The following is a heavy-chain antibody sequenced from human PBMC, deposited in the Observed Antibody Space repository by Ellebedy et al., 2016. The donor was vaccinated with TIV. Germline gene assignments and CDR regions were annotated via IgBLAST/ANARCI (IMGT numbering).Heavy chain of an antibody. Sequence: MPSETLSLTCTVSGDSLNTYYWSWIRQPPGKGLAWLGKIFYTGSTTYNPSLRGRITISVDTAKNQFSLNLTSVTAADTAVYYCARSGITLFGETDAFDMWGQGTVVTVSS. CDR3: ARSGITLFGETDAFDM. D-gene: IGHD3-3*01. J-gene: IGHJ3*02. V-gene: IGHV4-59*01. CDR2: IFYTGST. CDR1: GDSLNTYY.